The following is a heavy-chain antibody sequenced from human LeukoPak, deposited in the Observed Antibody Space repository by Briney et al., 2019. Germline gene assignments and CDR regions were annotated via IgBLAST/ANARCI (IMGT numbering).Heavy chain of an antibody. V-gene: IGHV3-23*01. CDR3: AKDFVFASGWPNWFDP. J-gene: IGHJ5*02. CDR1: GFTFSSYA. D-gene: IGHD6-19*01. Sequence: GGSLRLSCAASGFTFSSYAMSWVRQAPGKGLEWVSAISGSGGSTYYADSVKGRFTISRDNSKNTLYLQMNSLRAEDTAVYYCAKDFVFASGWPNWFDPWGQGTLVTVSS. CDR2: ISGSGGST.